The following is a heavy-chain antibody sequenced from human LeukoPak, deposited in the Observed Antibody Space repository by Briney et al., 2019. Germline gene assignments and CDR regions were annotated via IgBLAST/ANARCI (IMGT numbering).Heavy chain of an antibody. CDR3: ARGYDILIGFDH. V-gene: IGHV3-21*01. CDR2: ISSSSSYI. CDR1: GFTFSSYS. J-gene: IGHJ4*02. D-gene: IGHD3-9*01. Sequence: GGSLRLSCAASGFTFSSYSMNWVRQAPGKGLEWVSSISSSSSYIYYADSVKGRFTISRDNAKNSLYLQMNSLRAEDTAVYYCARGYDILIGFDHWGQGTLVTVSS.